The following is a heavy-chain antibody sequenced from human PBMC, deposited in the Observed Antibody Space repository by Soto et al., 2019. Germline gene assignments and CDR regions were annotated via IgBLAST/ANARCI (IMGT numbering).Heavy chain of an antibody. CDR2: INHSGST. D-gene: IGHD2-15*01. CDR3: ARGRWFAHVLVVAATRLWYFDL. Sequence: QVQLQQWGAGLLKLSETLSLTCAVYGGSFSGYYWSWIRQPPGKGLEWIGEINHSGSTNYNPSLKSRVTIQVDTSKNQFSLKLSSVTAADTAVYYCARGRWFAHVLVVAATRLWYFDLWGRGTLVTVSS. CDR1: GGSFSGYY. J-gene: IGHJ2*01. V-gene: IGHV4-34*01.